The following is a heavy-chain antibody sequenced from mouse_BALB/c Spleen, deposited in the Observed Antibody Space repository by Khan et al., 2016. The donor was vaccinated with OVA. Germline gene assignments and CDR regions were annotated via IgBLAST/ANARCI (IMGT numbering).Heavy chain of an antibody. D-gene: IGHD1-1*01. V-gene: IGHV1-20*02. J-gene: IGHJ2*01. CDR2: INPHIGET. CDR3: ARNSGSDFDY. CDR1: GYSCTGYF. Sequence: VQLKQSGPELVKPGASVKISCKASGYSCTGYFMYWVMQSHGKSLEWIGRINPHIGETFYNQRFEGKATLTVDETSSTAHIELRSLASEDSAVYFCARNSGSDFDYWGQGTTLTVSA.